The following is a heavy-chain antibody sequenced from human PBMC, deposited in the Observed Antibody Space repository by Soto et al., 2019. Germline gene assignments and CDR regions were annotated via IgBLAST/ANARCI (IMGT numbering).Heavy chain of an antibody. CDR2: IYYSGST. J-gene: IGHJ6*02. V-gene: IGHV4-31*03. CDR3: ARDHRRIPPGDFFYYGRDV. Sequence: QVQLHESGPGLVKPSQTLSLTCTVSGGSIRNGAYYWSWIRQHPGKALEWIGYIYYSGSTDYNPSLRSRVNMSVDTSKNQVSLKLSSVTAADTAVYYCARDHRRIPPGDFFYYGRDVWGQGTTVTVSS. CDR1: GGSIRNGAYY. D-gene: IGHD2-15*01.